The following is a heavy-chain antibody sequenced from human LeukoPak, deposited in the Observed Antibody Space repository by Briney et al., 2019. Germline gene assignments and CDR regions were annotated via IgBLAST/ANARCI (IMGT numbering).Heavy chain of an antibody. V-gene: IGHV3-23*01. D-gene: IGHD1-1*01. CDR3: AKERTSEGYFDY. CDR1: GFTSSTYA. CDR2: LSGSGGST. J-gene: IGHJ4*02. Sequence: GGSLRLSCAASGFTSSTYAMSWVRQAPGKGLEWVSALSGSGGSTYYAESVKGRFTISRDNSKNTLYLQMNSLRAEDTAVYYCAKERTSEGYFDYWGQGTLVTVSS.